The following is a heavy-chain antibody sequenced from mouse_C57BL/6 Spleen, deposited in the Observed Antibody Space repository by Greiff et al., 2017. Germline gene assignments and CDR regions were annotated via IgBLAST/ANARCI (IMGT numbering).Heavy chain of an antibody. CDR2: INPSTGGT. CDR3: AKDGYYENGYFDV. Sequence: EVQLQQSGPELVKPGASVKISCKASGYSFTGYYMNWVKQSPEKSLEWIGEINPSTGGTTYNQKFKAKATLTVDKSSSTAYMQLKSLTSEDSAVYYCAKDGYYENGYFDVWGTGTTVTVSS. J-gene: IGHJ1*03. D-gene: IGHD2-3*01. V-gene: IGHV1-42*01. CDR1: GYSFTGYY.